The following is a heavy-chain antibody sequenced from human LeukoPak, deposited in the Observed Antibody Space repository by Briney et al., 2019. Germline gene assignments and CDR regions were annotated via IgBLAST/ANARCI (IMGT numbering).Heavy chain of an antibody. V-gene: IGHV1-8*01. CDR2: MNPNSGNT. Sequence: ASVKVSCKAFGYTFTSYDINWVRQATGQGLEWIGWMNPNSGNTGYAQNFQGRVTMTRNTSISTAYMELSSLRSEDTAVYYCARPYDTSGRSPNDAFDIWGQGTMVMVSS. CDR3: ARPYDTSGRSPNDAFDI. J-gene: IGHJ3*02. CDR1: GYTFTSYD. D-gene: IGHD3-22*01.